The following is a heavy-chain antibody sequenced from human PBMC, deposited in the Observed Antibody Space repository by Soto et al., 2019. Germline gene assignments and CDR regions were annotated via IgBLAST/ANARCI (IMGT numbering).Heavy chain of an antibody. J-gene: IGHJ6*02. Sequence: GGSLRLSCAASGFTFDDYTMHWVRQAPGKGLEWVSLISWDGGSTYYADSVKGRFTISRDNSKNSLYLQMNSLRTEDTALYYCAKGSGYSSSCADYYYVMDVWGQGTTVTVSS. CDR2: ISWDGGST. V-gene: IGHV3-43*01. D-gene: IGHD6-13*01. CDR3: AKGSGYSSSCADYYYVMDV. CDR1: GFTFDDYT.